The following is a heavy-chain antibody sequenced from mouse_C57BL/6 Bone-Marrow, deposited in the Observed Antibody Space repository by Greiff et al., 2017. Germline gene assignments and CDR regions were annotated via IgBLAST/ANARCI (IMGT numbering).Heavy chain of an antibody. D-gene: IGHD4-1*01. CDR1: GYTFTDYY. CDR2: IYPGSGNT. J-gene: IGHJ4*01. Sequence: QVQLQQSGAELVRPGASVKLSCKASGYTFTDYYINWVKQRPGQGLEWIARIYPGSGNTYYNEKFKGKATLTAEKSSSTAYMQLSSLTSEDSAVYFGARRGGTDAMDYWGQGTSVTVSS. V-gene: IGHV1-76*01. CDR3: ARRGGTDAMDY.